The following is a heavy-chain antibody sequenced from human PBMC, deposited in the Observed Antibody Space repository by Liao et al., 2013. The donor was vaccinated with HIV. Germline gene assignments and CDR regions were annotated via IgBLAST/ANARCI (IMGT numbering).Heavy chain of an antibody. J-gene: IGHJ6*03. Sequence: QVQLQQWGAGLLKSSETLSLTCAVYGGSFSGYYWSWIRQPPGKGLEWIGEINHSGSTNYNPSLKSRVTISVDTSKNQFSLNLSSVTAADTAVYYCAREPYITWLEWQFPPYYMDVWGKGTTVTVSS. CDR2: INHSGST. D-gene: IGHD3-3*01. CDR1: GGSFSGYY. CDR3: AREPYITWLEWQFPPYYMDV. V-gene: IGHV4-34*01.